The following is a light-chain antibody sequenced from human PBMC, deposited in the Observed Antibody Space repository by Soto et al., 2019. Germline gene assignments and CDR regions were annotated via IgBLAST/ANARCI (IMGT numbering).Light chain of an antibody. CDR2: GAS. V-gene: IGKV3-15*01. Sequence: EIVMTQSPATLSVSPGARATLSCRASQSVSSNLAWYQQKPGQAPRLLIFGASTRATGIPARFSGSGSGTEFTLTISSLQSEDFAVYYCQQYNTWPPITFGPGTRLEIK. J-gene: IGKJ5*01. CDR1: QSVSSN. CDR3: QQYNTWPPIT.